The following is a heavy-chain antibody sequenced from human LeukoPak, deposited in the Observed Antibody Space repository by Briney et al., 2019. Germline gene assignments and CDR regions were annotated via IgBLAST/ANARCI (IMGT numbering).Heavy chain of an antibody. V-gene: IGHV4-39*01. D-gene: IGHD2-15*01. J-gene: IGHJ5*02. CDR1: GGSISSSSYY. Sequence: PSETLSLTCTVSGGSISSSSYYWGWIRQPPGKGLEWIGSIYYSGSTYYNPSLKSRVTISVDTSRNQFSLKLSSVTAADTAVYYCARGYCSGGSCYGENWFDPWGQGSLVTVSS. CDR2: IYYSGST. CDR3: ARGYCSGGSCYGENWFDP.